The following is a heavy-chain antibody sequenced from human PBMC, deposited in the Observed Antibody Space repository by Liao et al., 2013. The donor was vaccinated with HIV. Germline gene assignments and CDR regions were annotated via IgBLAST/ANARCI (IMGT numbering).Heavy chain of an antibody. V-gene: IGHV4-61*02. J-gene: IGHJ4*02. CDR3: ARDSEGATLY. Sequence: QVQLQESGPGLVKPSQTLSLTCTVSAGSMARGYYYWSWIRQPAGKGLEWIGRIYTSGSTKYNSSLKPRATISIDVSKSQFYLRLTSVTAADTAIYYCARDSEGATLYWGQGTLVTVSS. D-gene: IGHD1-26*01. CDR2: IYTSGST. CDR1: AGSMARGYYY.